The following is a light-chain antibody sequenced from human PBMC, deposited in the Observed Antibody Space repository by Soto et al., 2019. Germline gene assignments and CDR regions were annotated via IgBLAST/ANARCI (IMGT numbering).Light chain of an antibody. V-gene: IGKV3-11*01. CDR1: QSVGSY. Sequence: DIVLTQSPATLSLSPGERATLSCRASQSVGSYLAWYQQKPGQAPRLLIYAASNRATGIPARFSGSGSGTDFTLTINSLEPEDFAVYYCQLRSNRPLLTFVGGTKVEIK. J-gene: IGKJ4*01. CDR3: QLRSNRPLLT. CDR2: AAS.